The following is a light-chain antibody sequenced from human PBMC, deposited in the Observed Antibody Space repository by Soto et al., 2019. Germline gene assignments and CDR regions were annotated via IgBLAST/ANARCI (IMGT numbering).Light chain of an antibody. Sequence: QSALTQPPSASGSPGQSVTISCTGTSSDVGGHNCVSWYQQHPGKAPKLLIYEVIQRPSGVPDRFSGSKSGNTASLTVSGLQAEDEADYYCTSYAGSDNVIFGGGTKLTVL. J-gene: IGLJ2*01. CDR2: EVI. V-gene: IGLV2-8*01. CDR1: SSDVGGHNC. CDR3: TSYAGSDNVI.